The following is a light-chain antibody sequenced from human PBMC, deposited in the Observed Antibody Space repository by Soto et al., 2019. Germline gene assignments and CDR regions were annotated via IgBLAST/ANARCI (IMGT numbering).Light chain of an antibody. J-gene: IGKJ1*01. CDR2: DVS. Sequence: DIQMTQSPSTLSASVGDRVTITCRASQSISSWLAWYQQKPGKAPKLLIYDVSSLESGVPSRFSGSGSGTEFTLTISSLQPDDFATYYCQQYDSYWGTFGQGTKVDI. V-gene: IGKV1-5*01. CDR3: QQYDSYWGT. CDR1: QSISSW.